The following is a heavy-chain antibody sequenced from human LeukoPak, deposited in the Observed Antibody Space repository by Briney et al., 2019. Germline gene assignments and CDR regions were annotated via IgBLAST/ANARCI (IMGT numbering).Heavy chain of an antibody. Sequence: GGSLRLSCAASGFTFSSYSMNWVRQAPGKGLEWVSSISSSSSYIYYADSVKGRFTISRDNARNSLYLQMNSLRAEDTAVYYCARAEVDTAMVYWGQGTLVTVSS. D-gene: IGHD5-18*01. V-gene: IGHV3-21*01. J-gene: IGHJ4*02. CDR2: ISSSSSYI. CDR1: GFTFSSYS. CDR3: ARAEVDTAMVY.